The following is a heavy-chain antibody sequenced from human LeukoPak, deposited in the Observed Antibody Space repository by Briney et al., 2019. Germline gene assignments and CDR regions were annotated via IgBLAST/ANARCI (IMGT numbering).Heavy chain of an antibody. CDR1: GYSFTSYW. D-gene: IGHD1-26*01. CDR3: ARQLSGSYSGNWFDP. J-gene: IGHJ5*02. CDR2: IYPGDSDT. V-gene: IGHV5-51*01. Sequence: GESLKISCKGSGYSFTSYWIGWVRQMPGKGLEWMGIIYPGDSDTRYSPSFQGQVTISADKSISTAYLQWSSLKASDTAMYYCARQLSGSYSGNWFDPWGQGTLVTVSS.